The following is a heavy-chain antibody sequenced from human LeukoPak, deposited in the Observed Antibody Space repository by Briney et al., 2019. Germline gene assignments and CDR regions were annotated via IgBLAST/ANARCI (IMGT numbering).Heavy chain of an antibody. J-gene: IGHJ4*02. CDR3: ARSLGETTFDW. V-gene: IGHV3-33*01. CDR1: RFTFRNYG. CDR2: IYYDGSKR. Sequence: GGSLRLSCEASRFTFRNYGMHWVRQAPGKGLEWVSVIYYDGSKRYYADFVKGRFAISRDNSKNVVYLQMDSLRAEDTAFYYCARSLGETTFDWWGQGTLVTVPS. D-gene: IGHD1-26*01.